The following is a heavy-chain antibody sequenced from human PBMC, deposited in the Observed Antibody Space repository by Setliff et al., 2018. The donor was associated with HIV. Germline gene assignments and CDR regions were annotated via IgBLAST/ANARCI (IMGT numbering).Heavy chain of an antibody. Sequence: SETLSLTCAVYGGSFSDYYWTWIRQPPGEGLEWIGEISHSGSTNYNPSLKSRVTISVDTSKNQFSLNLTSVTAADTAMYYCASGQKVDLRGVISYFDYWGRGSLVTV. CDR1: GGSFSDYY. CDR3: ASGQKVDLRGVISYFDY. D-gene: IGHD3-10*01. CDR2: ISHSGST. V-gene: IGHV4-34*01. J-gene: IGHJ4*02.